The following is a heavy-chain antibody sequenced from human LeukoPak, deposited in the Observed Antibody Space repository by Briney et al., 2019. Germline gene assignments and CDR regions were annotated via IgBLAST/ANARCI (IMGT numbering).Heavy chain of an antibody. CDR2: ISWNSGSI. CDR1: GFTFSSYG. Sequence: GGSLRLSCAASGFTFSSYGMQWVRQAPGKGLEWVSGISWNSGSIGYADSVKGRFTISRDNAKNSLYLQMNSLRAEDTALYYCAKVLQYYYGSGALDYWGQGTLVTVSS. V-gene: IGHV3-9*01. D-gene: IGHD3-10*01. CDR3: AKVLQYYYGSGALDY. J-gene: IGHJ4*02.